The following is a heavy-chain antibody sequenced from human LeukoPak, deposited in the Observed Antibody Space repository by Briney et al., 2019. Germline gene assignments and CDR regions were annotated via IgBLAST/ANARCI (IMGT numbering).Heavy chain of an antibody. CDR2: ISWNSGRI. J-gene: IGHJ4*02. CDR1: GFTFDDFA. Sequence: TGGSLRLSCAASGFTFDDFAMHWVRQAPGKGLEWVSGISWNSGRIGYADSVKGRFTISRDNTKNSLYLQMNSLRAEDTALYYCAKDSDYHSSGYLDYWGQGTLVTVSS. D-gene: IGHD3-22*01. V-gene: IGHV3-9*01. CDR3: AKDSDYHSSGYLDY.